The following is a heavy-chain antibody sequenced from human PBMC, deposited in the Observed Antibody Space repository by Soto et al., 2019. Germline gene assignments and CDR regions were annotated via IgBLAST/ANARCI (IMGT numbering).Heavy chain of an antibody. D-gene: IGHD3-3*01. CDR2: ISYDGSNK. CDR3: AKDSYYDFWSGYPRTYYYYYYGMDV. J-gene: IGHJ6*02. CDR1: GFTFSSYG. V-gene: IGHV3-30*18. Sequence: GGSLRLSCAASGFTFSSYGMHWVRQAPGKGLEWVAVISYDGSNKYYADSVKGRFTISRDNSKNTLCLQMNSLRAEDTAVYYCAKDSYYDFWSGYPRTYYYYYYGMDVWGQGTTVTVSS.